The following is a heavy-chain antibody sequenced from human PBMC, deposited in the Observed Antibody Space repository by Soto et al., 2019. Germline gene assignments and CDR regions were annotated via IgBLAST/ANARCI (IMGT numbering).Heavy chain of an antibody. CDR2: IIPIFGTA. V-gene: IGHV1-69*01. D-gene: IGHD4-17*01. CDR1: GGTFSSYA. Sequence: QVPLVQSGAEVKKPGSSVKVSCKASGGTFSSYAISWVRQAPGQGLEWMGGIIPIFGTANYAQKFQGRVTITVDESTSTAYMELSSLRSEDTAVYYCARGAEDYGDYRYYFDYWGQGTLVTVSS. CDR3: ARGAEDYGDYRYYFDY. J-gene: IGHJ4*02.